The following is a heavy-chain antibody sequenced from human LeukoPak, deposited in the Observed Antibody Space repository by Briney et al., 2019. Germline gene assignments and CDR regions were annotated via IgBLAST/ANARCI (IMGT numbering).Heavy chain of an antibody. CDR3: AREGSSSWFRHFDY. Sequence: PGGSLRLSCAASGFTFSSYGMHWVRQAPGKGLEWVAFIRYDGSNKYYADSVKGRFTISRDNSKNTLYLHVNSLRPEDTAVYYCAREGSSSWFRHFDYWGQGTLVTVSS. CDR2: IRYDGSNK. V-gene: IGHV3-30*02. CDR1: GFTFSSYG. J-gene: IGHJ4*02. D-gene: IGHD6-13*01.